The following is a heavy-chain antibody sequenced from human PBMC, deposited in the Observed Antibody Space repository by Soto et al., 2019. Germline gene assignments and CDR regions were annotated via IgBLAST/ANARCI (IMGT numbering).Heavy chain of an antibody. CDR1: GFTFSSDG. Sequence: GGSLRLSCAASGFTFSSDGMHWVRQAPGKGLDWVAVIPYDGSNKYYADSVKGRFTISRDNSKNTLYLQMNSLRAEDTAVYYCAKDRAMVRGIDYWGQGTLVTVSS. CDR2: IPYDGSNK. V-gene: IGHV3-30*18. CDR3: AKDRAMVRGIDY. D-gene: IGHD3-10*01. J-gene: IGHJ4*02.